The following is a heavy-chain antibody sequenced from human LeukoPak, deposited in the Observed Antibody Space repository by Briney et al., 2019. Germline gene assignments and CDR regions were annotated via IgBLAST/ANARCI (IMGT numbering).Heavy chain of an antibody. Sequence: PGGSLRLSCAASGFTVSTSYMSWVRQAPGKGLEWVSLIHAGGTTYYADSVKGRFTISRDNSKNTLYLQMNNLRTEDTAVYYCARDLFGGTYLGVFDYWGQGTLVTVSS. V-gene: IGHV3-66*02. J-gene: IGHJ4*02. CDR3: ARDLFGGTYLGVFDY. CDR2: IHAGGTT. CDR1: GFTVSTSY. D-gene: IGHD1-26*01.